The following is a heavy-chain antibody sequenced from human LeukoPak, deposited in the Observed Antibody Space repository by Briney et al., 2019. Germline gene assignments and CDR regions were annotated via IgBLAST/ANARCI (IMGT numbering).Heavy chain of an antibody. J-gene: IGHJ4*02. V-gene: IGHV4-31*03. Sequence: SQTLSLTCTVSGGSISSGGYYWSRIRQHPGKGLEWIGYIYYSGSTYYNPSLKSRVTISVDTSKNQFSLKLSSVTAADTAVYYCARVGGQEQQLAFDYWGQGTLVTVSS. CDR3: ARVGGQEQQLAFDY. CDR1: GGSISSGGYY. CDR2: IYYSGST. D-gene: IGHD6-13*01.